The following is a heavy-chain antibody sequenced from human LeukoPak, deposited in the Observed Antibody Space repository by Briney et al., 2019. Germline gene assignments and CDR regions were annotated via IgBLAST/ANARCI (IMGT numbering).Heavy chain of an antibody. CDR1: GFTFSSYS. CDR2: ISSSSSYI. Sequence: PGGSLRLSCAASGFTFSSYSMNWVRQAPGKGLEWVSSISSSSSYIYYADSVKGRFTIFRDNAKNSLYLQMNSLRAEDTAVYYCARVTYYYDSSGYYWRNYYYGMDVWGQGTTVTVSS. J-gene: IGHJ6*02. D-gene: IGHD3-22*01. V-gene: IGHV3-21*01. CDR3: ARVTYYYDSSGYYWRNYYYGMDV.